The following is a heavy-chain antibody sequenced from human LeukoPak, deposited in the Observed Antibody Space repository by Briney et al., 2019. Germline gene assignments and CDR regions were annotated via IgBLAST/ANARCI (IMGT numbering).Heavy chain of an antibody. D-gene: IGHD3-16*02. CDR3: ARVGGLSFYGMDV. J-gene: IGHJ6*02. CDR1: GFTFSTYG. V-gene: IGHV3-30*03. Sequence: GGSLRLSCAASGFTFSTYGMHWVRQAPGKGLEWVAVISYDGSNKYYVDSVKGRFTISRDNSKNTLYLQMDSLRAEDTAVYYCARVGGLSFYGMDVWGQGTTVTVSS. CDR2: ISYDGSNK.